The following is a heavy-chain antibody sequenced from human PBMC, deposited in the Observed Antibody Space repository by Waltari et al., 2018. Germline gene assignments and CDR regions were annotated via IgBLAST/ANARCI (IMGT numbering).Heavy chain of an antibody. CDR2: IYYSGST. J-gene: IGHJ6*02. D-gene: IGHD4-4*01. CDR3: ARVADYSNYYYYGMDV. V-gene: IGHV4-39*07. CDR1: GGSISSSSYY. Sequence: QLQLQESGPGLGKPSETRSLTCTVSGGSISSSSYYWGWISQPPGKGLEWIGSIYYSGSTYYNPSLKSRVTMSVDTSKNQFSLKLSAVTAADTAVYYCARVADYSNYYYYGMDVWGQGTTVTVSS.